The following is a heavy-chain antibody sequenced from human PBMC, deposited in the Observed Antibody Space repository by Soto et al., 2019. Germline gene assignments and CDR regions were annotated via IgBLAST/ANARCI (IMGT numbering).Heavy chain of an antibody. D-gene: IGHD1-26*01. CDR2: ISGSGGST. CDR3: AKDLSGSYYLFYYYGMDV. V-gene: IGHV3-23*01. J-gene: IGHJ6*02. CDR1: GFTFSSYA. Sequence: LRLSCAASGFTFSSYAMSWVRQAPGKGLEWVSAISGSGGSTYYADSVKGRFTISRDNSKNTLYLQMNSLRAEDTAVYYCAKDLSGSYYLFYYYGMDVWGQGTTVTVSS.